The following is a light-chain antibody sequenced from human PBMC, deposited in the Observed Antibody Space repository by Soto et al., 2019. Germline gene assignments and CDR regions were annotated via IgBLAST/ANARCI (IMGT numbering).Light chain of an antibody. J-gene: IGLJ1*01. CDR2: DVS. CDR3: CLYAGSYTYV. Sequence: QSVLNQPRSVSGSPGQSVTISCTGTSSDVGVYKYVSWYQHHPGKAPKLVIYDVSRRPSGVPDRFSGSKSGNTASLTISGLQGEDEADYYCCLYAGSYTYVFGTGTELTVL. V-gene: IGLV2-11*01. CDR1: SSDVGVYKY.